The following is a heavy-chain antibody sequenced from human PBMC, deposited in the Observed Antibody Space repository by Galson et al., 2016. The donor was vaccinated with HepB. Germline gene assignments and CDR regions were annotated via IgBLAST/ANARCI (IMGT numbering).Heavy chain of an antibody. J-gene: IGHJ4*02. D-gene: IGHD3-9*01. CDR3: ARAGYEILTGYFENYFDY. V-gene: IGHV3-48*02. Sequence: SLRLSCAASGFIFDDYGMNWVRQAPGKGLEWVAYISSASSTRYYADSVKGRLTISRDNADNSLYLQMNSLRDEDTAVYYCARAGYEILTGYFENYFDYWGQGALVTVSS. CDR1: GFIFDDYG. CDR2: ISSASSTR.